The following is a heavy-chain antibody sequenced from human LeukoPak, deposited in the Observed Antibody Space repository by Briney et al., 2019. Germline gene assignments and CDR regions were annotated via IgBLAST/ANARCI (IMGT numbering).Heavy chain of an antibody. Sequence: KPSETLSLTCGVYGGSFSGYYWSWIRQPPGKGLEWIGEISHSGITNYNPSLKSRVTMSLDTSKNQFSLKLTSVTAADTAVYYCARLSRFGSGSSPYWGQGTLVTVSS. V-gene: IGHV4-34*01. CDR2: ISHSGIT. CDR1: GGSFSGYY. CDR3: ARLSRFGSGSSPY. J-gene: IGHJ4*02. D-gene: IGHD6-19*01.